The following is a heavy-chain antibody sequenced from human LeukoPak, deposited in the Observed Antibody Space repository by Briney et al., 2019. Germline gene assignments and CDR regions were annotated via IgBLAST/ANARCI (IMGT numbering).Heavy chain of an antibody. CDR2: IYPGDSTT. Sequence: GESLKISCKGSGYRFTNYWIAWVRQMPGKGLQRMGIIYPGDSTTRYSPSFQGQVTISADKSISTAYLQWSSLEASDTAMYYCATQSGEDSDIAIGYWGQGTLVTVSS. J-gene: IGHJ4*02. D-gene: IGHD5-12*01. CDR3: ATQSGEDSDIAIGY. CDR1: GYRFTNYW. V-gene: IGHV5-51*01.